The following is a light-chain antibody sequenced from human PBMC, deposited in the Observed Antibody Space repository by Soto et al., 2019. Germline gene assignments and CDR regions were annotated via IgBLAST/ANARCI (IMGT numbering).Light chain of an antibody. CDR2: GTS. V-gene: IGKV3-20*01. Sequence: DIVLTQSPGPLSLSPGERATLSFSASQSVGSSYLAWYQPRPGQAPSLLIYGTSCRATGIPDRFSGSGSGTEFTLTITRLEPEDYAEYYCQQHDDAPFTFGPGTKVYLK. CDR1: QSVGSSY. CDR3: QQHDDAPFT. J-gene: IGKJ3*01.